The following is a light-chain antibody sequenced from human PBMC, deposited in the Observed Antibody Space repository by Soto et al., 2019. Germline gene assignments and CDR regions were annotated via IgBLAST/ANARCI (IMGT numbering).Light chain of an antibody. J-gene: IGKJ1*01. V-gene: IGKV3-11*01. CDR1: QNIDNY. CDR3: HQRSNWPPWT. Sequence: DIVLTQSPATPSLSPGERATLSCRASQNIDNYLAWYQQKPGQAPRLLISDASNRAAGIPARFSGSGSGTDFTLTISSLEPEDFAVYYCHQRSNWPPWTFGQGTKVEIK. CDR2: DAS.